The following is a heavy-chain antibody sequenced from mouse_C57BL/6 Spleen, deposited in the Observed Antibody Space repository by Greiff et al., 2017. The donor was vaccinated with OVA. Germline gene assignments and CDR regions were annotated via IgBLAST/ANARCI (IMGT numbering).Heavy chain of an antibody. CDR1: GFTFSDYG. V-gene: IGHV5-17*01. CDR3: ARPTDGSSGWYFDV. CDR2: ISSGSSTI. J-gene: IGHJ1*03. Sequence: EVMLVESGGGLVKPGGSLKLSCAASGFTFSDYGMHWVRQAPEKGLEWVAYISSGSSTIYYADTVKGRFTISRDNAKNTLFLQLTSLRSEDTAMYYCARPTDGSSGWYFDVWGTGTTVTVSS. D-gene: IGHD1-1*01.